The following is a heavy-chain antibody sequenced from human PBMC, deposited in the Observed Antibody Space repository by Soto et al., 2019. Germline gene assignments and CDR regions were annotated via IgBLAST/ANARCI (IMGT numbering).Heavy chain of an antibody. J-gene: IGHJ5*01. V-gene: IGHV1-2*02. CDR2: INSYNGAT. D-gene: IGHD3-16*01. CDR3: ATVKVGGYDS. CDR1: VVTFTDYY. Sequence: QVQLVQSGAEVKKPGASVKVSCKSSVVTFTDYYIHWVRQAPGQGLEWMGWINSYNGATKSSQRFQGRVSMTRDTSISTAYLDLSGLRSDDPALYFCATVKVGGYDSWGQGTLVAVSS.